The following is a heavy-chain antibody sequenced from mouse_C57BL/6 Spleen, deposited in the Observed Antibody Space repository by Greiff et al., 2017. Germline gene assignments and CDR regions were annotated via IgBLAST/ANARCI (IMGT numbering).Heavy chain of an antibody. CDR3: AALYDGSSYGYFDV. V-gene: IGHV1-42*01. CDR2: INPSTGGT. J-gene: IGHJ1*03. D-gene: IGHD1-1*01. Sequence: EVQLQQSGPELVKPGASVKISCKASGYSFTGYYMNWVKQSPEKSLEWIGEINPSTGGTTYNQKFKAKATLTVDKSSSTAYMQLKSLTSEDSAVYYCAALYDGSSYGYFDVWGTGTTVTVSS. CDR1: GYSFTGYY.